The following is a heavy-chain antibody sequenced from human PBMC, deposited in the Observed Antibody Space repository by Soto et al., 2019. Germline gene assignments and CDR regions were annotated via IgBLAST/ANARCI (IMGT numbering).Heavy chain of an antibody. J-gene: IGHJ4*02. V-gene: IGHV4-30-4*02. CDR2: IYYSGST. CDR3: ALRSMAVVPEY. CDR1: GGSISSGDYY. Sequence: SETLSLTCTVSGGSISSGDYYWSWIRQHPGKGLEWIGYIYYSGSTYYNPSLKSRVTISVDTSTNQCSLTLSSMTAADTAVYYCALRSMAVVPEYWGQGTLVTVSS. D-gene: IGHD3-22*01.